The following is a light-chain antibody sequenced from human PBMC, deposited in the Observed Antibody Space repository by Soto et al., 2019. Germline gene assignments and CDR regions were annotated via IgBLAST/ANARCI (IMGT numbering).Light chain of an antibody. V-gene: IGKV3-15*01. J-gene: IGKJ4*01. Sequence: EIVMTHSPATLSVSPGERATLSCRASQSVRINLAWYQQKPGQAPRLLIYGASSRATGIPARFSGSGSGTDFTLTISSLQSEDFAVYYCQQYNNWPPELTFGGGTKVEIK. CDR1: QSVRIN. CDR2: GAS. CDR3: QQYNNWPPELT.